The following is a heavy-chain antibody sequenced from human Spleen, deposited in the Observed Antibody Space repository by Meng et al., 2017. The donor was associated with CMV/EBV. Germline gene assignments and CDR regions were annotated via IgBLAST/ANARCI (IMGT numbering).Heavy chain of an antibody. Sequence: LACGVDGGSFSYDYWSWIRQPPGKGLEWIEEINHSGSTNYNPSLKSRVTISVDTSKKQISVKLSSVTAADTAVYYCARLMIESSSFDYWGQGTLVTVSS. CDR3: ARLMIESSSFDY. CDR1: GGSFSYDY. D-gene: IGHD3-22*01. CDR2: INHSGST. V-gene: IGHV4-34*01. J-gene: IGHJ4*02.